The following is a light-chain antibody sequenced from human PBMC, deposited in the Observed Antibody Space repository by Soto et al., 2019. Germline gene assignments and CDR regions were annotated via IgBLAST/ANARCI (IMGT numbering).Light chain of an antibody. V-gene: IGLV2-23*01. CDR2: EDL. CDR3: CSYAGNRIFV. J-gene: IGLJ3*02. CDR1: NSDVGTSNL. Sequence: QSVLTQPASVSGSPGQSITFSCTVANSDVGTSNLVSWYQQHPGTAPRLIIYEDLRRPSGIDSRFSGSKSGNTAYLTISGLSAEDEGNYHCCSYAGNRIFVFGGGNKLTV.